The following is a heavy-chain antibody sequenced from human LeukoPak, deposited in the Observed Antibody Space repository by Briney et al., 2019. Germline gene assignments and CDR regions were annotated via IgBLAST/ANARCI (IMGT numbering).Heavy chain of an antibody. CDR1: GYRFSSYH. CDR2: FYAGGTTL. Sequence: ASVKVSCNPSGYRFSSYHIHWLRQAPGQGPEWMGVFYAGGTTLINVQKFQGRVTMTRDTSTGTVYMELSSLRYEDTAVYYCAREPPSAHFFDYWGQGTLVSVSS. V-gene: IGHV1-46*01. J-gene: IGHJ4*02. CDR3: AREPPSAHFFDY.